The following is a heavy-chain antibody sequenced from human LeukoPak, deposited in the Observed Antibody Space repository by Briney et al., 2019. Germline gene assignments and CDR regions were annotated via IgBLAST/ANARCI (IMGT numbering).Heavy chain of an antibody. CDR1: GGYISTYC. V-gene: IGHV4-4*07. D-gene: IGHD3-22*01. Sequence: PSETLSLTCTVSGGYISTYCWNWIRQSAGKGLEWIARIYASGSTNYNPSLNSRVTISVDKSKNQFSLKLSPVTAADTAVYYCARGDYDTSGYYFFDSWGQGTLVTVSS. J-gene: IGHJ4*02. CDR2: IYASGST. CDR3: ARGDYDTSGYYFFDS.